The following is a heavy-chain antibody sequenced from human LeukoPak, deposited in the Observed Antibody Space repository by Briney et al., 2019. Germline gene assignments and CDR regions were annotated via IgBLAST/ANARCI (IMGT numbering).Heavy chain of an antibody. D-gene: IGHD6-19*01. CDR2: IPASGGST. Sequence: GGSLRLSCAAAGFTFSSYGMHWVRQAPGKGLEWVSSIPASGGSTYYADSVKGRFTISRDNSKNSLYLQMNSLRAEDTAVYYCAKESSGGWYFDYWGQGTLVTVSS. J-gene: IGHJ4*02. V-gene: IGHV3-23*01. CDR1: GFTFSSYG. CDR3: AKESSGGWYFDY.